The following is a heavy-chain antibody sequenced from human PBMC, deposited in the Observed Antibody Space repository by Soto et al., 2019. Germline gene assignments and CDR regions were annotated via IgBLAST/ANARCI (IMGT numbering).Heavy chain of an antibody. J-gene: IGHJ4*02. CDR3: ARFGYSTNIGIDY. Sequence: SETLSLTCTVAGGSIRSGDYYWSWIRQPPGKGLEWIGYIYYSGSTYYNPSLKSRVTISVDTSKNQFSLKLSSVTAADTAVYYCARFGYSTNIGIDYWGQGTLVTVSS. V-gene: IGHV4-30-4*01. CDR1: GGSIRSGDYY. D-gene: IGHD3-22*01. CDR2: IYYSGST.